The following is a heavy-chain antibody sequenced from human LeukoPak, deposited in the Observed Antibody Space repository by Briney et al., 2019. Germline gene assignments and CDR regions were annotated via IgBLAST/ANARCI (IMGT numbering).Heavy chain of an antibody. CDR3: ARHIVVVPETWFDP. D-gene: IGHD2-2*01. CDR2: VYHTGIS. Sequence: SETLSLTCTVSGYSISSAYYWGWIRQPPGQGLEWIGTVYHTGISYFNPSLKSRVSISMDTSNNQFSLSLSSVTAADTAVYYCARHIVVVPETWFDPWGQGTLVTVSS. J-gene: IGHJ5*02. CDR1: GYSISSAYY. V-gene: IGHV4-38-2*02.